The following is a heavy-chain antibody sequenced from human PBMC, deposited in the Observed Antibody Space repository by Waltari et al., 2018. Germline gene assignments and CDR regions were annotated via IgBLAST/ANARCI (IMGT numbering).Heavy chain of an antibody. V-gene: IGHV4-39*01. CDR3: ARYDILTGYYFDY. Sequence: QLQLQESGPGLVKPSETLSLTCTVSGGSISSSSYYWGWIRQPPGKGLEWIGSIYYSGSTYYNPSRKSRVTISVDTSKNQFSLKLSSVTAADTAVYYCARYDILTGYYFDYWGQGTLVTVSS. CDR1: GGSISSSSYY. CDR2: IYYSGST. D-gene: IGHD3-9*01. J-gene: IGHJ4*02.